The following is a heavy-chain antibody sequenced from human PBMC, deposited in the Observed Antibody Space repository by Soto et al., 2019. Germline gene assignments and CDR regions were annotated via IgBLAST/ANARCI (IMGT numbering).Heavy chain of an antibody. Sequence: AASVKVSCKASGYTFTSYYIHWVRQAPGQGLEWMGIINPSGGSTSYAQKFQGRVTMTRDTSTSTVYMELSSLRSEDTAVYYCARDRGPYYYDSSGYYGERYYYYYGMDVWGQGTTVTVSS. V-gene: IGHV1-46*01. CDR2: INPSGGST. J-gene: IGHJ6*02. D-gene: IGHD3-22*01. CDR3: ARDRGPYYYDSSGYYGERYYYYYGMDV. CDR1: GYTFTSYY.